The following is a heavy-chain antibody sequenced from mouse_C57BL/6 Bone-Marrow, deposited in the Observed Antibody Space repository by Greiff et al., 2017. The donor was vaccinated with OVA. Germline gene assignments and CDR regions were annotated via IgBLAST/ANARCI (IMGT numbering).Heavy chain of an antibody. CDR3: ARRYYGGAGYFDV. Sequence: QVQLQQSGAELARPGASVKLSCKASGYTFTSYGISWVKQRTGQGLEWIGEIYPRSGNTYYNEKFKGKATLTADKSSSTAYMALRSLTSEDSAVYFCARRYYGGAGYFDVWGTGTTVTVSS. CDR2: IYPRSGNT. J-gene: IGHJ1*03. D-gene: IGHD1-1*01. V-gene: IGHV1-81*01. CDR1: GYTFTSYG.